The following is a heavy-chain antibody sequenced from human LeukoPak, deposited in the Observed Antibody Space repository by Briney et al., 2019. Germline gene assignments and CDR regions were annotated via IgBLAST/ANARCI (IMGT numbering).Heavy chain of an antibody. CDR2: IYYTGST. CDR3: ARGTYGSGTYFFDY. D-gene: IGHD3-10*01. Sequence: SETLSLTCTVSAGSISSYYWTWIRQPPGEGLEWIGYIYYTGSTNYNPPLKSRVTISVDTSKNQFSLRLSSVTAADTAVYYCARGTYGSGTYFFDYWGQGTLVTVSS. J-gene: IGHJ4*02. V-gene: IGHV4-59*01. CDR1: AGSISSYY.